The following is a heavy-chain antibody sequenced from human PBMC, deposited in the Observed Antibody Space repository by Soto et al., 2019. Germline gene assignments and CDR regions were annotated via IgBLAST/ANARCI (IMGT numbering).Heavy chain of an antibody. V-gene: IGHV1-18*01. CDR1: GYTFTSYG. J-gene: IGHJ6*02. CDR2: ISAYNGNT. CDR3: SAGASGWYGYYYYGMDV. D-gene: IGHD6-19*01. Sequence: ASVKVSCKASGYTFTSYGISWVRQAPGQGLEWMGWISAYNGNTNYAQKLQGRVTMTTDMSTSTAYMELSSLRSEDTAVYYCSAGASGWYGYYYYGMDVWGQGTTVTVS.